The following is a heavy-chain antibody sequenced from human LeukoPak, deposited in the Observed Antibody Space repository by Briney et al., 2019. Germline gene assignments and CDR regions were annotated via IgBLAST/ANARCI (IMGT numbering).Heavy chain of an antibody. V-gene: IGHV3-30*10. CDR1: GFSFTIHA. CDR2: VSHDGSTR. D-gene: IGHD3-22*01. J-gene: IGHJ4*02. Sequence: PGGSLRFSCAASGFSFTIHAMHWVRQAPGKGLKGVAVVSHDGSTRYSTDSVRGRFTISRDNSKSTFYLQMNRLRTDDTAVYFCARAIVVTENFDYWGQGTLVTVSS. CDR3: ARAIVVTENFDY.